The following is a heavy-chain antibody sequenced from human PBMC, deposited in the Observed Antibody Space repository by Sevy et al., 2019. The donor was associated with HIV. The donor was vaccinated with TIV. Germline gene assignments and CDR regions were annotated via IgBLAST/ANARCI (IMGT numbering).Heavy chain of an antibody. J-gene: IGHJ4*02. CDR1: GFTFSSYA. D-gene: IGHD3-3*01. V-gene: IGHV3-30-3*01. CDR2: ISYDGSNK. Sequence: GGSLRLSCAVSGFTFSSYAMHWVRQAPGKGLEWVAVISYDGSNKYYADSVKGRFTISRDNSKNTLYLQMNSLRAEDTAVYYCARVDTYYDFWSGSTPQFDYWGQGTLVTVSS. CDR3: ARVDTYYDFWSGSTPQFDY.